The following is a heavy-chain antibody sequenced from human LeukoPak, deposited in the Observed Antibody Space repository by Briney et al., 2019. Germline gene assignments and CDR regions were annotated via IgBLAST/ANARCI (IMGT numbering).Heavy chain of an antibody. V-gene: IGHV4-59*01. CDR3: ARGGVTKYYFDY. CDR2: IYYSGST. D-gene: IGHD4-11*01. J-gene: IGHJ4*02. Sequence: PSETLSPTCTVSGGSISSYYWSWIRQPPGKGLEWIGYIYYSGSTNYNPSLKSRVTISVDTSKNQFSLKLSSVTAADTAVYYCARGGVTKYYFDYWGQGTLVTVSS. CDR1: GGSISSYY.